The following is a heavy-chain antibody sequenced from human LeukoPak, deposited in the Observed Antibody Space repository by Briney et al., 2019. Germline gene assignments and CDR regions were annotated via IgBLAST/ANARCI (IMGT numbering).Heavy chain of an antibody. D-gene: IGHD5-12*01. CDR2: ISGSGGST. J-gene: IGHJ4*02. CDR1: GFTFSSYA. CDR3: AKDPIGGYSGYDPIAAAGPFDY. V-gene: IGHV3-23*01. Sequence: PGGTLRLSCAASGFTFSSYAMSWVRQAPGKGLEWVSAISGSGGSTYYADSVKGRFTISRDNSKNTLYLQMNSLRAEDTAVYYCAKDPIGGYSGYDPIAAAGPFDYWGQGTLVTVSS.